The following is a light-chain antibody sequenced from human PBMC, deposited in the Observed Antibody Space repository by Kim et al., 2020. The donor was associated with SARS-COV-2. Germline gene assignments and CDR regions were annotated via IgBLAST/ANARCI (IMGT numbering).Light chain of an antibody. CDR2: YDT. CDR1: SIGLQS. Sequence: DPGKTARITCGENSIGLQSVHWYQQKPGQAPVLVIYYDTDRPSGIPERFSGSNSGNTATLTISRVEAGDEDDYYCQVWDTGSDHPIFGGGTQLTVL. J-gene: IGLJ2*01. CDR3: QVWDTGSDHPI. V-gene: IGLV3-21*04.